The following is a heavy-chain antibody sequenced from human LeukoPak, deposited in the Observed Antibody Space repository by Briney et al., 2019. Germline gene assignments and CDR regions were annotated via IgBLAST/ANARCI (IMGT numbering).Heavy chain of an antibody. Sequence: GASVKVSCKASGYTFTGYYMHWVQQAPGQGLEWMGWINPNSGGTQYAQKFQGMVTMTRDTSISTAYMELSSLRYDDTAVYYCARGDYYWFDPWGQGTLVTVSS. CDR1: GYTFTGYY. D-gene: IGHD2/OR15-2a*01. CDR2: INPNSGGT. V-gene: IGHV1-2*02. CDR3: ARGDYYWFDP. J-gene: IGHJ5*02.